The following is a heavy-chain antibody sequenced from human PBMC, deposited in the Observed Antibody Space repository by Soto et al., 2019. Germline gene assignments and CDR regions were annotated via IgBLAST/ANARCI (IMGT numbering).Heavy chain of an antibody. Sequence: SETLSLTCAVSGGSINSGGFYYSWIRQPPGKGLEWLGYIFHSGSTLYNPSLRGRLTLSADTSRNQLSLHLTSVIAADTAVYYCVRGGIAGHWFDPWGQGILVTVSS. J-gene: IGHJ5*02. CDR1: GGSINSGGFY. D-gene: IGHD2-15*01. CDR2: IFHSGST. V-gene: IGHV4-31*11. CDR3: VRGGIAGHWFDP.